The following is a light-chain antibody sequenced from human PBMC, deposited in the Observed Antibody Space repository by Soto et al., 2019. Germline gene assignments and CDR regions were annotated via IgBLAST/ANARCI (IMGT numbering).Light chain of an antibody. CDR3: LLHYGGAQIWM. J-gene: IGLJ3*02. CDR2: STG. CDR1: TGAVTSDYY. Sequence: QTVVTQEPSLTVSPGGTVTLTCASSTGAVTSDYYPTWLQQKPGQAPRALIYSTGNKHSWTPARFSGSLLGGRAALTLSGVQPEGEADYYCLLHYGGAQIWMFGGGTKVTV. V-gene: IGLV7-43*01.